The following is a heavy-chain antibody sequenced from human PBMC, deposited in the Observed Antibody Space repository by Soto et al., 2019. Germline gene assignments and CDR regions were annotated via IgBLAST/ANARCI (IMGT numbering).Heavy chain of an antibody. J-gene: IGHJ5*02. V-gene: IGHV3-7*03. CDR3: ARDRYCSGGSCYSGVVDWFDP. CDR1: GFTFSSYW. CDR2: IKQDGSEK. Sequence: PGGSLRLSCAAYGFTFSSYWMSWVRQAPGKGPEWVANIKQDGSEKYYVDSVKGRFTISRDNDRNSLYLKMNSLRAEDTAVYYCARDRYCSGGSCYSGVVDWFDPWGQGTLVTVSS. D-gene: IGHD2-15*01.